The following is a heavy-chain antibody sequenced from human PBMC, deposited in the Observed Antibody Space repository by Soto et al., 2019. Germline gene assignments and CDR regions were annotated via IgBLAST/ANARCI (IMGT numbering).Heavy chain of an antibody. CDR3: AKDFDSDETSHGPNDY. J-gene: IGHJ4*02. D-gene: IGHD3-22*01. V-gene: IGHV3-23*01. Sequence: EVHLLESGGGLVKPGESLRLSWLASGFSFSSYGMSWSRQAPGKGLEWASIISGSGDAKYYADSVKGRFTISRDNSKNTMYLQMDSLRAEDTAVYYCAKDFDSDETSHGPNDYWGQGTLVTVSS. CDR2: ISGSGDAK. CDR1: GFSFSSYG.